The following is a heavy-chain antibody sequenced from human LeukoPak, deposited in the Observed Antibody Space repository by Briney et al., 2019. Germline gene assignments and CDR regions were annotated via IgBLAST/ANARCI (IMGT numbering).Heavy chain of an antibody. D-gene: IGHD1-26*01. J-gene: IGHJ4*02. V-gene: IGHV1-69*13. CDR2: IIPIFGTA. CDR1: GGTFSGYA. CDR3: ARDPPRYSFVRGASLVGAGSSSDY. Sequence: SVKVSCKASGGTFSGYAISWVRQAPGQGLEWMGGIIPIFGTANYAQKFQGRVTITADESTSTAYMELSSLRSEDTAVYYCARDPPRYSFVRGASLVGAGSSSDYWGQGTLDTVSS.